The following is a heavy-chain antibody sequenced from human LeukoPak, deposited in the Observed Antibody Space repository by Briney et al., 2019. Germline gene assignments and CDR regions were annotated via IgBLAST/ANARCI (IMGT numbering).Heavy chain of an antibody. Sequence: GGSLRLSCAASGFTFSSYSMNWVRQAPGKGLEWVSSISSSSSYIYYADSVKGRFTISRDNAKNSLYLQMNSLRAEDTAVYYCARDSAPGCYGEGAFDIWGQGTMVTVSS. CDR1: GFTFSSYS. CDR2: ISSSSSYI. V-gene: IGHV3-21*01. D-gene: IGHD4-17*01. J-gene: IGHJ3*02. CDR3: ARDSAPGCYGEGAFDI.